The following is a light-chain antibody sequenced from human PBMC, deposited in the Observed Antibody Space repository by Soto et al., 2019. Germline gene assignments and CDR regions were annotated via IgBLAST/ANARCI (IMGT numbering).Light chain of an antibody. CDR2: RNN. J-gene: IGLJ3*02. CDR1: SSNIGSNY. V-gene: IGLV1-47*01. CDR3: AAWDDSLSGGV. Sequence: QSVLTQPPSASGTPGQRVTISFSGSSSNIGSNYVYWYQQLPGTAPKLLIYRNNQRPSGVPDRFSGSKSGTSASLAISGLRSEDEADYYCAAWDDSLSGGVFGGGTQLTVL.